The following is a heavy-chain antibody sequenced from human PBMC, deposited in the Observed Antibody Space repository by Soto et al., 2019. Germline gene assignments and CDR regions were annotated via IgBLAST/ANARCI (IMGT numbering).Heavy chain of an antibody. Sequence: QVQLVESGGGVVQPGRSLRLSCAASGFPFSSYGMHWVCQAPGKGLEWVAVIWFDGSNKYYGDSVKGRFTISRDNSKNILYLQRNNVRVEDMAVYYCARDQYSSSLGGYYYYYGMDVWGQGTTVTVSS. CDR3: ARDQYSSSLGGYYYYYGMDV. V-gene: IGHV3-33*01. CDR2: IWFDGSNK. J-gene: IGHJ6*02. CDR1: GFPFSSYG. D-gene: IGHD6-6*01.